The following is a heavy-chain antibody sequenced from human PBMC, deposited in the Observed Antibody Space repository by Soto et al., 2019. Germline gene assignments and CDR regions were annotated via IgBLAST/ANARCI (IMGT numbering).Heavy chain of an antibody. V-gene: IGHV1-8*01. Sequence: WGRQATGQGLEWMGWMNPNSGHTGYAQKFQGRVTMTRNTSISTAYMELSSLRSEDTAVYYGARRMSGRYAVFELLVQGTLVTVS. CDR2: MNPNSGHT. CDR3: ARRMSGRYAVFEL. J-gene: IGHJ5*02. D-gene: IGHD1-1*01.